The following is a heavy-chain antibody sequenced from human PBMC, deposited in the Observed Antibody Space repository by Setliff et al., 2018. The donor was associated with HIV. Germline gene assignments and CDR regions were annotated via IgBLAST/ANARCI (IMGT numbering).Heavy chain of an antibody. CDR2: FHATGVT. D-gene: IGHD2-21*01. J-gene: IGHJ5*02. V-gene: IGHV4-4*07. CDR1: GGSLNGYS. CDR3: ARGAGCLGNDCDAYFGP. Sequence: SETLSLTCTVSGGSLNGYSWSWIRQAAGEGLEWVGRFHATGVTNYSPSLKSRVSMSIDKSKSQFSLKLTSRTAADTAVYYCARGAGCLGNDCDAYFGPWGQGILVTVSS.